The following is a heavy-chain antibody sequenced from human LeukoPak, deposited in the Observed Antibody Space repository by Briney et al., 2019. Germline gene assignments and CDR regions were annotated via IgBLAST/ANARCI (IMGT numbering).Heavy chain of an antibody. CDR1: GFTFSSYA. Sequence: GGSLRLSCAASGFTFSSYAMSWVRQAPGKGLEWVSAISGSGASTYYADSVKGRFTISRDNSKNTLYLQMNSLRAEDTAVYYCASLLVRRGSDYWGQGTLVTVSS. D-gene: IGHD3-10*01. CDR3: ASLLVRRGSDY. J-gene: IGHJ4*02. V-gene: IGHV3-23*01. CDR2: ISGSGAST.